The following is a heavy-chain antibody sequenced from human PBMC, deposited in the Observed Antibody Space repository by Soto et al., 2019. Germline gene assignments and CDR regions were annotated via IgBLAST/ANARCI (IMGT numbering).Heavy chain of an antibody. CDR3: ARDLTISSTEWPLDP. CDR1: VGSLSRYX. Sequence: SXTXTVSVGSLSRYXLTWILEPPGKGLEWIGNIHYTGSTNYNPSIKSRVTILLGTSTSQFSLKVSSVTAADTAVYYCARDLTISSTEWPLDPWGHGTLGTVS. CDR2: IHYTGST. D-gene: IGHD1-1*01. J-gene: IGHJ5*02. V-gene: IGHV4-59*01.